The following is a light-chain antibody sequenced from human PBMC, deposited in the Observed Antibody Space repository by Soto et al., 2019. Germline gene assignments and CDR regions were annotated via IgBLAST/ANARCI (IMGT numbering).Light chain of an antibody. Sequence: EIVLTQSPDTLSLYPGERATLSCRASQSVGSYLAWYQQKPGQAPRLLIYDASNRATGIPARFSGSGSGTDFTLTISSLEPEDFAVYYCQQRSNWPPPITFGQGARLEIK. J-gene: IGKJ5*01. CDR2: DAS. CDR1: QSVGSY. CDR3: QQRSNWPPPIT. V-gene: IGKV3-11*01.